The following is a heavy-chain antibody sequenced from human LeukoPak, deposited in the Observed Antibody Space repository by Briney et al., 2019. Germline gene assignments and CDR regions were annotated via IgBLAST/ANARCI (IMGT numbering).Heavy chain of an antibody. V-gene: IGHV1-24*01. Sequence: ASVTVSCKVSGYTLTELSMHWVRQAPGKGLEWMGGFDPEDGETIYAQKFQGRVTMTEDTSTDTAYMELSSLRSEDTAVYYCATYNVLRFLGDYYYYGMDVWGQGTTVTVSS. CDR3: ATYNVLRFLGDYYYYGMDV. D-gene: IGHD3-3*01. J-gene: IGHJ6*02. CDR1: GYTLTELS. CDR2: FDPEDGET.